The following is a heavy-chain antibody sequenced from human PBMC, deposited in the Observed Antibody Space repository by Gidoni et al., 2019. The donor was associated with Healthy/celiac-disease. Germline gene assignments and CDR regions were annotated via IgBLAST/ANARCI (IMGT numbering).Heavy chain of an antibody. D-gene: IGHD2-15*01. Sequence: DVQLVEPGGGLVKLGGSWSLSCASSGSTFSSYSINWVRHAPGKGLEWVSSISSSSSYIYYADSVKGRFTISRDNAKNSLYLQMNSLRAEDTAVYYCARGEDIVVVVAAINYYYYYGMDVWGQGTTVTVSS. CDR1: GSTFSSYS. CDR3: ARGEDIVVVVAAINYYYYYGMDV. CDR2: ISSSSSYI. V-gene: IGHV3-21*01. J-gene: IGHJ6*02.